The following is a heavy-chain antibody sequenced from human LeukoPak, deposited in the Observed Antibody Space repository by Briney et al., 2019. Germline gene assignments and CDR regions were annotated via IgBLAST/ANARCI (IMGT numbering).Heavy chain of an antibody. CDR3: ARGFPSVDY. J-gene: IGHJ4*02. D-gene: IGHD2-21*01. CDR2: INHSGST. V-gene: IGHV4-34*01. Sequence: PSETLSLTCAVYGGSFSSYYWSWIRQPPGKGLEWIGEINHSGSTNYNPSLKSRVTISVDTSKNQFSLKLSSVTAADTAVYYCARGFPSVDYWGQGTLVTVSS. CDR1: GGSFSSYY.